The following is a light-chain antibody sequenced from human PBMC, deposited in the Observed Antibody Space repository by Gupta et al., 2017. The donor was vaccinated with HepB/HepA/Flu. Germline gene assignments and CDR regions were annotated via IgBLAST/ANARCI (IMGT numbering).Light chain of an antibody. J-gene: IGKJ2*02. Sequence: DNVLTPSPGTLSMSSGERVTLSCRASESVTSNYLAWYQQKPGKAPRLLIYGASSRAAGVPDRCSGSGSGTEVTLTITRLEPEDSGAYYCHQEGSSPSTFGQGTKLQIK. CDR3: HQEGSSPST. V-gene: IGKV3-20*01. CDR2: GAS. CDR1: ESVTSNY.